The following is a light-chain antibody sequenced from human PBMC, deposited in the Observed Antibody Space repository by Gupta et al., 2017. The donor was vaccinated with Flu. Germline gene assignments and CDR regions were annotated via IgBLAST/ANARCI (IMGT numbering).Light chain of an antibody. CDR1: KSVSNW. J-gene: IGKJ2*01. CDR2: KAS. CDR3: QQDNGYPYT. Sequence: DIQMTQSPSTLSAPVGDRVTITCRASKSVSNWLAWYQQKPGKAPNLLIYKASNLESGVPSRFSGSGSGTEFSLTISSLQPDDFATYYCQQDNGYPYTFGQGTKLEIK. V-gene: IGKV1-5*03.